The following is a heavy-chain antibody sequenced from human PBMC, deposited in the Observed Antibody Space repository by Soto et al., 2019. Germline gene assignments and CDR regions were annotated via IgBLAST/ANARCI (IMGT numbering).Heavy chain of an antibody. CDR2: IIPISGTA. CDR3: ARSQGSSTSLEIYYYYYYGMDV. J-gene: IGHJ6*02. V-gene: IGHV1-69*01. D-gene: IGHD2-2*01. CDR1: GGTFSSYA. Sequence: QVQLVQSGAEVKKPGSSVKVSCKASGGTFSSYAISWVRQAPGQGLEWMGGIIPISGTANYAQKFQGRVTITADESTSTAYRELSCLRSEDTAVYYCARSQGSSTSLEIYYYYYYGMDVWGQGTTVTVSS.